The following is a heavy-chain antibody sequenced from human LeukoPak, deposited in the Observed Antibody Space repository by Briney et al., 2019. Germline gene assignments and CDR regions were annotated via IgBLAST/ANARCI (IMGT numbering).Heavy chain of an antibody. CDR3: ARGGRYCYSTSSYGRYGMDV. Sequence: SETLSLTCAVYGGSFSGYYWSWIRQPPGKGLEWIGEINHSGSTNYNPPLKSRVTISVDTSKNQFSLKLSSVTAADTAVYYCARGGRYCYSTSSYGRYGMDVWGKGTRVTVSS. J-gene: IGHJ6*04. V-gene: IGHV4-34*01. D-gene: IGHD2-2*01. CDR1: GGSFSGYY. CDR2: INHSGST.